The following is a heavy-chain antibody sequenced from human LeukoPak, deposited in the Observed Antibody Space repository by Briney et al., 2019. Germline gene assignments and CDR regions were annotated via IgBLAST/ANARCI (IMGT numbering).Heavy chain of an antibody. V-gene: IGHV3-33*06. D-gene: IGHD3-22*01. CDR1: GFTFSSYG. CDR2: IWYDGSNK. Sequence: QPGRSLRLSCAASGFTFSSYGMHWVRQAPGKGLEWVAVIWYDGSNKYYADSVEGRFTISRDNSKNTLYLQMNSLRAEDTAVYYCAKDGRYYDSSGSYFDYWGQGTLVTVSS. J-gene: IGHJ4*02. CDR3: AKDGRYYDSSGSYFDY.